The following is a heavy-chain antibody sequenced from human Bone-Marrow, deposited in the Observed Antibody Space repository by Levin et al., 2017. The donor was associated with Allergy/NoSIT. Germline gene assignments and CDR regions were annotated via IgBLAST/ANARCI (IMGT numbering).Heavy chain of an antibody. J-gene: IGHJ4*02. CDR3: ARALMPVAKGFDS. Sequence: PGGSLRLSCAASGFSVINNYMNWVRQAPGKGLEWVSALYSGGSTYYADSVKGRFTISRDNSKNALYLQMNSLRAEDTAVYYCARALMPVAKGFDSWGQGTLVTVSS. CDR1: GFSVINNY. V-gene: IGHV3-53*01. D-gene: IGHD2-2*01. CDR2: LYSGGST.